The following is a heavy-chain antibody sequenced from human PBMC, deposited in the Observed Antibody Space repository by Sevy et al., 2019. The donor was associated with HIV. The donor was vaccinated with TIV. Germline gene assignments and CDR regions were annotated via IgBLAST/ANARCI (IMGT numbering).Heavy chain of an antibody. D-gene: IGHD2-2*01. CDR1: GFTFSSYA. J-gene: IGHJ6*02. V-gene: IGHV3-23*01. CDR3: GKVERRYCSSTSCQNYYYYGMDV. Sequence: GGSLRLSCAASGFTFSSYAMSWVRQAPGKGLEWVSAISGSGGSTYYADSVKGRLTISRDNSKNTPYLQMNSLRAEDTAVYYCGKVERRYCSSTSCQNYYYYGMDVWGQGTTVTVSS. CDR2: ISGSGGST.